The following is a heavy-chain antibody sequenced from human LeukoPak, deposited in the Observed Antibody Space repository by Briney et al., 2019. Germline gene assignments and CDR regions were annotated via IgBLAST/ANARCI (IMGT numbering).Heavy chain of an antibody. V-gene: IGHV1-46*01. CDR3: ARDYSKGAAAATRYYYYYGMDV. CDR1: GYTFTSYY. Sequence: ASVKVSCTASGYTFTSYYMHWVRQAPGQGLEWMGIINPSGGSTSYAQKFQGRVTMTRDTSTSTVYMELSSLRSEDTAVYYCARDYSKGAAAATRYYYYYGMDVWGKGTTVTVSS. CDR2: INPSGGST. J-gene: IGHJ6*04. D-gene: IGHD6-25*01.